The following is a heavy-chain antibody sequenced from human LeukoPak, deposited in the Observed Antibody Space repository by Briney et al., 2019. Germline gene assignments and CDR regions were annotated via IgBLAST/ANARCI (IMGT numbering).Heavy chain of an antibody. D-gene: IGHD1-26*01. CDR2: ISGSGGST. CDR1: GFTFSSYA. Sequence: GGSLRLSRAASGFTFSSYAMSWVRQAPGKGLEWVSAISGSGGSTYYADSVKGRFTISRDNSKNTLYLQMNSLRAEDTAVYYCAKDRDLTKVGAPGFDYWGQGTLVTVSS. V-gene: IGHV3-23*01. J-gene: IGHJ4*02. CDR3: AKDRDLTKVGAPGFDY.